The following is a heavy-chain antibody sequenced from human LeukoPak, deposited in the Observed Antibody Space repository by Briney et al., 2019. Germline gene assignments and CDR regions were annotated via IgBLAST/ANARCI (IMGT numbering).Heavy chain of an antibody. J-gene: IGHJ4*02. CDR2: ISSTSGTI. V-gene: IGHV3-48*02. Sequence: GGSLRLSCAASGFTFSSYAMHWVRQAPGKGLEWISYISSTSGTIYDADSVKGRFTISRDNAKNSLYLQMNRLRDEDTAVYYCARDSYCSGGDCYEYYLDYWGQGTLVTVSS. CDR3: ARDSYCSGGDCYEYYLDY. D-gene: IGHD2-15*01. CDR1: GFTFSSYA.